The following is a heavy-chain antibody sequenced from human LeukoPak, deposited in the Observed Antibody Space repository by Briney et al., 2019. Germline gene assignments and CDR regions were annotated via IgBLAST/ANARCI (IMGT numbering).Heavy chain of an antibody. Sequence: PGGSLRLSCAASGFNFSSYWMHWVRQAPGKGLVWVSRINSDGSTTSYADSVKGRFTISRDNAKNTLYLQMNSLRAEDTAVYYCARVPVAGSYFDYWGQGTLVTVSS. CDR2: INSDGSTT. J-gene: IGHJ4*02. CDR3: ARVPVAGSYFDY. D-gene: IGHD2-8*02. CDR1: GFNFSSYW. V-gene: IGHV3-74*01.